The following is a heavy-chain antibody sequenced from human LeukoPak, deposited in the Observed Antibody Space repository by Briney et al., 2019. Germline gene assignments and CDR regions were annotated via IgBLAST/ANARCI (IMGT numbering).Heavy chain of an antibody. CDR2: IYSSGST. D-gene: IGHD6-19*01. Sequence: SETLSLTCSVSGASISSGSNYWGWIRQPPGKTLEWIGSIYSSGSTYYNPSLKSRVIIIIDTPKNQFSLKLSSVTAADTAVYYCARGEDVRGWYGGYWGQGTLVTVSS. CDR1: GASISSGSNY. V-gene: IGHV4-39*07. J-gene: IGHJ4*02. CDR3: ARGEDVRGWYGGY.